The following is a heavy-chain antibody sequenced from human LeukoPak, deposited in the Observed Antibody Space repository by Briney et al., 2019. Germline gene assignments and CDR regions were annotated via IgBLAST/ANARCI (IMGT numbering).Heavy chain of an antibody. CDR2: ISSSGHRT. J-gene: IGHJ5*02. Sequence: GGSLRLSCAASGFTFNNYAMNWVRQAPGKGLEWVSAISSSGHRTFYADSVEGRFTISRDNSKNTLYLQMNSLRAEDTAVYSCAKVRSQGSTNSWINCFDPWGQGTLVIVSS. CDR1: GFTFNNYA. D-gene: IGHD6-13*01. V-gene: IGHV3-23*01. CDR3: AKVRSQGSTNSWINCFDP.